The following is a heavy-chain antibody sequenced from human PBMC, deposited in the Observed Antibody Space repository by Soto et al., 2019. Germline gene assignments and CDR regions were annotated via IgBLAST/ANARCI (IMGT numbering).Heavy chain of an antibody. V-gene: IGHV3-7*01. CDR3: TLRYFDWLSGFDY. CDR1: GFTFSSYW. D-gene: IGHD3-9*01. CDR2: IKHDGSEK. Sequence: EVQLVESGGGLVQPGGSLRLSCAASGFTFSSYWMSWVRQAPGKGLEWVANIKHDGSEKYYVDSVKGRFTISRDNAKNSLYLQMNSLRAEDTAVYYCTLRYFDWLSGFDYWGQGTLVTVSS. J-gene: IGHJ4*02.